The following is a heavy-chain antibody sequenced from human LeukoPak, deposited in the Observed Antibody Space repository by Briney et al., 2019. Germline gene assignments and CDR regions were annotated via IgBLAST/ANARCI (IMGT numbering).Heavy chain of an antibody. CDR2: IYSGGST. D-gene: IGHD2-2*01. CDR1: GFTVSSNY. J-gene: IGHJ3*02. Sequence: HPGGSLRLSCAASGFTVSSNYMSWVRQAPGKGLEWVSVIYSGGSTYYADSVKGRFTISRDNSKNTLYLQMNSLRAEDTAVYYCAAQYQLPSNAFDIWGQGTMVTVSS. V-gene: IGHV3-53*01. CDR3: AAQYQLPSNAFDI.